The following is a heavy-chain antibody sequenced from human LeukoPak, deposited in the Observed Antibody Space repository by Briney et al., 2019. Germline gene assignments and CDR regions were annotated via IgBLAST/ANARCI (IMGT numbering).Heavy chain of an antibody. CDR3: ARDRGYSSGCPFDY. D-gene: IGHD6-19*01. J-gene: IGHJ4*02. V-gene: IGHV4-39*07. Sequence: SETLSLTCTVSGGSISSSSYYWGWIRQPPGKGLEWIGSIYYSGSTYYNPSLKSRVTISVDTSKNQFSLKLSSVTAADTAVYYCARDRGYSSGCPFDYWGQGTLVTVSS. CDR2: IYYSGST. CDR1: GGSISSSSYY.